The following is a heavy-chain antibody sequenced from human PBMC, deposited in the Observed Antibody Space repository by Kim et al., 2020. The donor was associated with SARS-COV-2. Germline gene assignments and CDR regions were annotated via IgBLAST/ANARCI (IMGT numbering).Heavy chain of an antibody. J-gene: IGHJ3*02. CDR3: ARKDAFDI. Sequence: SGSTNSTPSLKSRVTISVDTSKNQFSLKLSSVTAADTAVYYCARKDAFDIWGQGTMVTVSS. V-gene: IGHV4-34*01. CDR2: SGST.